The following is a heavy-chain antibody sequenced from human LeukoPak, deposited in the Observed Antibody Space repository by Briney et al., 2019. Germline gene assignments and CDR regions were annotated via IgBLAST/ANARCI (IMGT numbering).Heavy chain of an antibody. J-gene: IGHJ4*02. CDR2: IISSSSTI. CDR3: ARGYYYDSSGYYAPFDY. CDR1: GFTFSSYS. Sequence: GGSLRLSCAASGFTFSSYSMNWVRQAPGKGLEWVSYIISSSSTIYYADSVKGRFTISRDNAKNSLYLQMNSLRAEDTAVYYCARGYYYDSSGYYAPFDYWGQGTLVTVSS. V-gene: IGHV3-48*04. D-gene: IGHD3-22*01.